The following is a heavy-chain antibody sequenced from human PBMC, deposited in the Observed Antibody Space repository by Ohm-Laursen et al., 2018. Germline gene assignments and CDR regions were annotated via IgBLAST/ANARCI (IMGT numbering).Heavy chain of an antibody. D-gene: IGHD3-16*01. J-gene: IGHJ4*02. V-gene: IGHV3-23*01. CDR3: ARDPVRGLTDY. CDR1: GFTFRRDA. Sequence: SLRLSCAASGFTFRRDAMSWVRQAPGKGLEWVSVIGGSGGSISYADSVKGRFTISRDNAKNSLYLQMNSLRAEDTAVYHCARDPVRGLTDYWGQGTLVTVSS. CDR2: IGGSGGSI.